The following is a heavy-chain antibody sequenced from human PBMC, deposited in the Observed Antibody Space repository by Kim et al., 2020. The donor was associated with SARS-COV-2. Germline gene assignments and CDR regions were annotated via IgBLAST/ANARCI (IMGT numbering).Heavy chain of an antibody. CDR3: DPDRSGAFTNWFDP. V-gene: IGHV3-23*01. Sequence: GGSLRLSCAGSGFTFSSFALSWVRQAPGKGLESVSSISGSGTSTHYADSVKGRFTISRDNSKNKLYLYMNNLRADDTAVYYCDPDRSGAFTNWFDPWGQG. CDR2: ISGSGTST. CDR1: GFTFSSFA. D-gene: IGHD3-22*01. J-gene: IGHJ5*02.